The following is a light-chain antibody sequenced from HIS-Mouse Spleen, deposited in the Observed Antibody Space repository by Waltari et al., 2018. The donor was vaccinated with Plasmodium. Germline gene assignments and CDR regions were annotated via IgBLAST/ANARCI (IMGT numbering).Light chain of an antibody. CDR2: EDS. CDR3: YSTDSSGNHRV. V-gene: IGLV3-10*01. Sequence: SYELTQPPSVSLSPGQTAGLPCSGNSFPTKYAFWYQQKSGQAPVLVIYEDSKRPSGIPERFSGSSSGTMATLTISGAQVEDEADYYCYSTDSSGNHRVFGGGTKLTVL. CDR1: SFPTKY. J-gene: IGLJ3*02.